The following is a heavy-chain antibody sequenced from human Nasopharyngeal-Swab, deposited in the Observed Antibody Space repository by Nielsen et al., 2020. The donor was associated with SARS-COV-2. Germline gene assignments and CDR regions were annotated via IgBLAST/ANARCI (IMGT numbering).Heavy chain of an antibody. D-gene: IGHD1-7*01. V-gene: IGHV4-61*03. J-gene: IGHJ5*02. CDR3: ARGGPGLELFSRFDP. CDR2: IYYSGST. Sequence: MRQPRGEGLEWIGYIYYSGSTNYNPSLKSRVTISVDTSKNHFSLKLSSVTAADTAVYYCARGGPGLELFSRFDPWGQGTLVTVSS.